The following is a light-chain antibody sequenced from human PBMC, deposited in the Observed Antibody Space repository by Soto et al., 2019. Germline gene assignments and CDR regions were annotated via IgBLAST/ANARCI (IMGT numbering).Light chain of an antibody. Sequence: ALTQPASVSGSPGQSTTISCTGSSSDVGGSKYVSWYQQHPGKAPRLMIYEVSYRPSGVSNRFSGSKSGNTASLTVSGLQAEDEADYYCSSKRSRGTLYVFGTGTKVTVL. CDR2: EVS. CDR3: SSKRSRGTLYV. CDR1: SSDVGGSKY. J-gene: IGLJ1*01. V-gene: IGLV2-14*01.